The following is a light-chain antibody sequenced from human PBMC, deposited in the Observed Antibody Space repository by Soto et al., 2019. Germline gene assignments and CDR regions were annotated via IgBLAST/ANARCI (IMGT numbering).Light chain of an antibody. J-gene: IGLJ2*01. CDR2: AVT. V-gene: IGLV2-14*01. CDR3: SSYTGSGTF. Sequence: QSVLTQPASVSGSPGQSVAISCTGSSSDVGGYDQVSWYQQHPGRAPKLMIYAVTFRPSGVSDRFSGSKSGNTASLTISGLQADDEADYYCSSYTGSGTFFGGGTKLTVL. CDR1: SSDVGGYDQ.